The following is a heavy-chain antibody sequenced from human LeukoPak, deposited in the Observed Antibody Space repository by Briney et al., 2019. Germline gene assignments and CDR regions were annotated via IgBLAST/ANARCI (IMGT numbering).Heavy chain of an antibody. CDR2: IYYSGST. CDR1: GGSISSSSYY. CDR3: ARSGSYSHPGDY. D-gene: IGHD1-26*01. Sequence: PSETLSLTCTVSGGSISSSSYYWGWIRQPPGKGLEWIGSIYYSGSTNYNPSLKSRVTISVDTSKNQFSLKLSSVTAADTAVYYCARSGSYSHPGDYWGQGTLVTVSS. V-gene: IGHV4-39*07. J-gene: IGHJ4*02.